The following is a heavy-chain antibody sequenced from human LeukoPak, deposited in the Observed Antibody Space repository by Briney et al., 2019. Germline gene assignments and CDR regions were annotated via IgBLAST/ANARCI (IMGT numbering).Heavy chain of an antibody. V-gene: IGHV4-59*01. CDR1: GGSISSYY. D-gene: IGHD3-22*01. Sequence: SETLSLTCAVYGGSISSYYWSWIRQPPGKGLEWIGYIYYSGSTNYNPSLKSRVTISVDTSKNQFSLKLSSVTAADTAVYYCARGPYYYDSSGYYWFDPWGQGTLVTVSS. CDR2: IYYSGST. CDR3: ARGPYYYDSSGYYWFDP. J-gene: IGHJ5*02.